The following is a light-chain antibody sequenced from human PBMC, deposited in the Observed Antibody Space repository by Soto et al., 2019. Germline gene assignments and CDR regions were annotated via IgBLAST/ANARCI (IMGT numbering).Light chain of an antibody. Sequence: ELVLTQSPGTLSLSPGDRVTLSCRASQSISYLAWYQQKPRQAPRLLIYGASTSATGIPASFSGSGSGTAFPLTIIRLEPKDFAVYYCQQYYSSPPSWTFGQGTTVEVK. CDR3: QQYYSSPPSWT. J-gene: IGKJ1*01. CDR1: QSISY. V-gene: IGKV3-20*01. CDR2: GAS.